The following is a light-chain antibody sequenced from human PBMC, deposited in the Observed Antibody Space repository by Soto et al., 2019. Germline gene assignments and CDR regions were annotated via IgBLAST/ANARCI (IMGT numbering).Light chain of an antibody. J-gene: IGKJ4*01. CDR1: QSISGW. Sequence: DIQLTQSPSTLSASVGDRVTITCRASQSISGWLAWYQQKPGKAPKLLIYDASSLEGGVPSRFSGSGSGTEFTLTISSLQPDDFATYYCQQYNSYSGLTFGGGTRWIS. CDR2: DAS. CDR3: QQYNSYSGLT. V-gene: IGKV1-5*01.